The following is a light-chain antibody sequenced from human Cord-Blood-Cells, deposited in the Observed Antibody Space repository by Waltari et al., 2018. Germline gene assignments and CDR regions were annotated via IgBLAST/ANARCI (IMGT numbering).Light chain of an antibody. V-gene: IGKV2-28*01. J-gene: IGKJ2*01. CDR1: QSLLHSNGYNY. CDR2: LGS. Sequence: EIVMPQSPLSLPVTTGEQASISCRSSQSLLHSNGYNYLDWYLQKPGQSPQLLIYLGSNRASGVPDRFSGSGSGTDFTLKISRVEAEDVGFYYCMQALQTPRYTFGQGTKLEIK. CDR3: MQALQTPRYT.